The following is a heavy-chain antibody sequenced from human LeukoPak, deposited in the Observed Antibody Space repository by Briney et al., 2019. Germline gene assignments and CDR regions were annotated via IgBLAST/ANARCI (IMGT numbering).Heavy chain of an antibody. Sequence: ASVKVSCKASDYPFTNFGVSWVRQAPGQGLEWMGWISGYNSKTHYPRKFQGRVTMTTDTSTTTAYMELRTLRSEDTAIYYCAREDYYDSGSSDYWGQGTLVTVSS. D-gene: IGHD3-22*01. CDR2: ISGYNSKT. CDR1: DYPFTNFG. J-gene: IGHJ4*02. CDR3: AREDYYDSGSSDY. V-gene: IGHV1-18*01.